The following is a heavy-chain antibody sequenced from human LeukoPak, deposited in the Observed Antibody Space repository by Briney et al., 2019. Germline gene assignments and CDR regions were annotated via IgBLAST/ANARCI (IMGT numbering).Heavy chain of an antibody. J-gene: IGHJ4*02. Sequence: SETLSLTCTVSAGSISSNSYYWGWIRQPPGKGLQWIGSIYYSGSTYYSPSLKSRVTISVDTSKNQFSLKLSSVTAADTAVYYCARPNIRYCSGGACSNDGSDYWGQGTLVTVSS. V-gene: IGHV4-39*07. CDR3: ARPNIRYCSGGACSNDGSDY. CDR2: IYYSGST. D-gene: IGHD2-15*01. CDR1: AGSISSNSYY.